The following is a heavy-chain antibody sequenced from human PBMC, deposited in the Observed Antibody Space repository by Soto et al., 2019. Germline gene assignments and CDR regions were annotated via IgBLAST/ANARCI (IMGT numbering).Heavy chain of an antibody. CDR3: ATSYDSGFDP. J-gene: IGHJ5*02. D-gene: IGHD5-12*01. V-gene: IGHV1-18*04. CDR2: IKPDNGNT. Sequence: QLQLVQSGGEVKKPGASVRVSGEAYGYPFSKYGISWIRQAPGQGLEWMGWIKPDNGNTDYAQKFQGRVTMTTDTSSNTAYMELRSLRSDDTAVYYCATSYDSGFDPWGQGTLVSVSS. CDR1: GYPFSKYG.